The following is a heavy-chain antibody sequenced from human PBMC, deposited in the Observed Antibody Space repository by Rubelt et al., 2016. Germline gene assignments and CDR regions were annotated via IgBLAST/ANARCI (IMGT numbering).Heavy chain of an antibody. J-gene: IGHJ3*02. CDR2: IYWNDDK. Sequence: QITLKESGPTLVKPTQTLTLTCTFSGFSLSTSGVGVGWIRQPPGKALEWLALIYWNDDKRYSPSLKSRLTITKDTSKNQVVRTMTNMDPVDTATYYCAPTQQLGAFDIWGQGTMVTVSS. CDR1: GFSLSTSGVG. CDR3: APTQQLGAFDI. V-gene: IGHV2-5*01. D-gene: IGHD6-13*01.